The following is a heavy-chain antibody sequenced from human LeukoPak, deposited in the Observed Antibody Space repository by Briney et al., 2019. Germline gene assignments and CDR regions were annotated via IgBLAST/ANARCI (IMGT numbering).Heavy chain of an antibody. J-gene: IGHJ4*02. Sequence: GGSLRLSCAASGFTFSSCAMSWVRQAPGKGLDWVSAISGSGTTTYYADSVKGRFTISRDISKNTLYLQMNSLRAEDTAVYYCAKPLSAASGTDFHYWGQGTLVTVSS. V-gene: IGHV3-23*01. D-gene: IGHD6-13*01. CDR3: AKPLSAASGTDFHY. CDR2: ISGSGTTT. CDR1: GFTFSSCA.